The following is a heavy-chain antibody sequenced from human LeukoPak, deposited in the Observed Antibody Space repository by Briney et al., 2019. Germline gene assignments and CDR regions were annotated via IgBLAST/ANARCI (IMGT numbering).Heavy chain of an antibody. CDR2: INPNSGDT. V-gene: IGHV1-2*02. CDR3: AKNPYEYYFDY. J-gene: IGHJ4*02. Sequence: ASARVSCKASGYTLTGYYMHWLRQAPGQGLEWMGWINPNSGDTSYAQKFQGRVTMTGDTSISTAYMELSRLTSDDTAVYYCAKNPYEYYFDYWGQGTLVTVSS. D-gene: IGHD5-12*01. CDR1: GYTLTGYY.